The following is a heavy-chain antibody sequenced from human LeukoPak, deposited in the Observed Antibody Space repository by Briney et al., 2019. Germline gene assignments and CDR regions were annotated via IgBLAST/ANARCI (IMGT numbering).Heavy chain of an antibody. V-gene: IGHV4-34*01. CDR3: ARQFDS. Sequence: SQTLSLTCGVYGGSFSGYYWSWIRQPPGKGLEWIGEINHSGSTNYNPSLKSRVTISVDTSKNQFSLKLSSVTAADTAVYYCARQFDSWGQGTLVTVSS. J-gene: IGHJ4*02. CDR2: INHSGST. CDR1: GGSFSGYY.